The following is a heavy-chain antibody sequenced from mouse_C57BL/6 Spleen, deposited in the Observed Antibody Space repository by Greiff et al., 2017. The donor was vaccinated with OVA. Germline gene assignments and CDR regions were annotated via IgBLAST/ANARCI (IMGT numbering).Heavy chain of an antibody. CDR2: IYPGSGNT. CDR3: ASDYSNYGDY. V-gene: IGHV1-66*01. J-gene: IGHJ2*01. Sequence: QVQLQQSGPELVKPGASVKISCKASGYSFTSYYIHWVKQRPGQGLEWIGWIYPGSGNTEYNEKFKGKATLTADTSSSTAYMQLSSLTSEDSAVYYCASDYSNYGDYWGQGTTLTVSS. CDR1: GYSFTSYY. D-gene: IGHD2-5*01.